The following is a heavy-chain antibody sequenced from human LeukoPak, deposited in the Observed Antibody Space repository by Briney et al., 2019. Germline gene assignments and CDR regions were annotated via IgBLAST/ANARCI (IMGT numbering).Heavy chain of an antibody. V-gene: IGHV4-59*08. D-gene: IGHD3-22*01. Sequence: SETLSLTCTVSDGSFSTYYWSWLRQPPGKGLESIGYISYTGTTNYNPSLKSRVTISVDTSKNQFSLTLNSVTAADTAVYYCARLEKLFDSRGYYYIFDKWGQGTLVTVSS. J-gene: IGHJ4*02. CDR3: ARLEKLFDSRGYYYIFDK. CDR2: ISYTGTT. CDR1: DGSFSTYY.